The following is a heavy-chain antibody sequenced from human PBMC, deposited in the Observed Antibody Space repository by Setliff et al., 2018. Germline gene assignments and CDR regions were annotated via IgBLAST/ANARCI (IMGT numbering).Heavy chain of an antibody. CDR3: AKHRSYVDY. Sequence: SETLSLTCTVSGYSISNDYFWGWIRQPPGKGLEWIGSIYHSGSTSYYPSLKSRVTISVDTSKNQFSLNLSSVTAADTAVDYCAKHRSYVDYWGQGTLVTV. CDR1: GYSISNDYF. CDR2: IYHSGST. J-gene: IGHJ4*02. V-gene: IGHV4-38-2*02.